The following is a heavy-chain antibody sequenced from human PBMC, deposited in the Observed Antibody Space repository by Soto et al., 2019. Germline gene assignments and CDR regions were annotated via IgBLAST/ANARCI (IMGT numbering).Heavy chain of an antibody. Sequence: GGSLRLSCAASGFNFSSYAMHWVRQAPGKGLEWVAVISYDGSNKYYADSVKGRFTISRDNSKNTLYLQMNSLRAEDTAVYYCARDRDCSGGSCYGKFDYWGQGTLVTVSS. CDR1: GFNFSSYA. D-gene: IGHD2-15*01. V-gene: IGHV3-30-3*01. CDR2: ISYDGSNK. CDR3: ARDRDCSGGSCYGKFDY. J-gene: IGHJ4*02.